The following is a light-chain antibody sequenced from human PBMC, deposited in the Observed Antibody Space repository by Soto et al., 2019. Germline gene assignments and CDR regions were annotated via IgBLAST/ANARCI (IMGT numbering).Light chain of an antibody. CDR1: QSVSSY. J-gene: IGKJ1*01. Sequence: EIVLTQSPATLSLSPGERATLSCRASQSVSSYLAWYQQKLGQAPRLLIYYASNRATGIPARFSGSGSGTDFTLTISSLEPEDFAVYYCQQRSNWPPWTFGQGTKVDIK. CDR3: QQRSNWPPWT. V-gene: IGKV3-11*01. CDR2: YAS.